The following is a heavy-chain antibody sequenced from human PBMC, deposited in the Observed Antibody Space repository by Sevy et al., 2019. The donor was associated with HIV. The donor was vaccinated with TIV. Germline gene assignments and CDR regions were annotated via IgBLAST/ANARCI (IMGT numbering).Heavy chain of an antibody. J-gene: IGHJ5*01. Sequence: GGSLRLSCAASGFIFSSYWMSWVRQAPGKGLEWVANINQDGSEKHYADSVKGRFSISRDNAKNSLYVRMKSLRADDTAVYYCARGGCSSTRCYQVGDWFDSWGQGALVTVSS. D-gene: IGHD2-2*01. V-gene: IGHV3-7*01. CDR3: ARGGCSSTRCYQVGDWFDS. CDR1: GFIFSSYW. CDR2: INQDGSEK.